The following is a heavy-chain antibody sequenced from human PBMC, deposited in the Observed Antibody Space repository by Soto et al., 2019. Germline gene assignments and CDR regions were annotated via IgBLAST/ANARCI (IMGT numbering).Heavy chain of an antibody. D-gene: IGHD5-18*01. CDR2: IYWDDDK. J-gene: IGHJ4*02. CDR1: GFSLSTSGVG. Sequence: QITLKESGPTLVKPTQTLTLTCTFSGFSLSTSGVGVGWIRQPPGKALEWLALIYWDDDKRYSPSLKSSLTITKDTSKNQVVLTMTNMDPVDTATYYCAHSLDTAMVTPNFDYWGQGTLVTVSS. CDR3: AHSLDTAMVTPNFDY. V-gene: IGHV2-5*02.